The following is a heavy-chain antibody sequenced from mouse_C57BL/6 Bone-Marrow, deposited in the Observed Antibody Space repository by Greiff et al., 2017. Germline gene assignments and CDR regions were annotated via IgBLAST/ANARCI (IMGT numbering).Heavy chain of an antibody. CDR2: IRNKANGYTT. J-gene: IGHJ4*01. CDR3: ASPSDYYAMDY. V-gene: IGHV7-3*01. D-gene: IGHD3-1*01. CDR1: GFTFTDYY. Sequence: EVQGVESGGGLVQPGGSLSLSCAASGFTFTDYYMSWVRQPPGKALEWLGFIRNKANGYTTEYSASVKGRFTISRDNSQSILYLPMNALRAEDSATYYCASPSDYYAMDYWGQGTSVTVSS.